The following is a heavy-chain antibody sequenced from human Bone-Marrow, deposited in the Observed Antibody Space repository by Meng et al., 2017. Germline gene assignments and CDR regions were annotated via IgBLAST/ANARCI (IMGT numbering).Heavy chain of an antibody. V-gene: IGHV3-33*01. J-gene: IGHJ4*02. Sequence: GGSLRLSCAASGFTFSSYGMHWVRQAPGKGLEWVAVIWYDGSNKYYADSVKGRFTISRDNSKNTLYLQMNSLRAEDTAVYYCARGTYDSGSYPFDYWGQGTLVTVSS. D-gene: IGHD3-10*01. CDR1: GFTFSSYG. CDR3: ARGTYDSGSYPFDY. CDR2: IWYDGSNK.